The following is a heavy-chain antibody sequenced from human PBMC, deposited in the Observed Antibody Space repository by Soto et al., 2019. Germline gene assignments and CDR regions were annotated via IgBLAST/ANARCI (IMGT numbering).Heavy chain of an antibody. V-gene: IGHV3-7*03. D-gene: IGHD3-10*02. Sequence: GGSLRLSCAASGFRISSRWMGLVRQSQGKGLEWVASIKQDGSVKYYADSVRGRFTISRDKVKNSLYLEMSSLRVEDTALYFCARWSFSNVPYWFDPWGRGTLITVSS. CDR2: IKQDGSVK. CDR1: GFRISSRW. CDR3: ARWSFSNVPYWFDP. J-gene: IGHJ5*02.